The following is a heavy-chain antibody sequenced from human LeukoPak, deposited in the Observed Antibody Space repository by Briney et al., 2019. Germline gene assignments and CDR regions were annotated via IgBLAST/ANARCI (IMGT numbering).Heavy chain of an antibody. V-gene: IGHV1-18*01. Sequence: ASVKVSCKASGYTFTSYGISWVRQAPGQGLEWMGWISAYNGNTNYAQKLQGRVTMTTDTSTSTAYMELRSLRSGDTAVYYCARDAAPNYYDSSGPSDYWGQGTLVTVSS. CDR1: GYTFTSYG. D-gene: IGHD3-22*01. J-gene: IGHJ4*02. CDR3: ARDAAPNYYDSSGPSDY. CDR2: ISAYNGNT.